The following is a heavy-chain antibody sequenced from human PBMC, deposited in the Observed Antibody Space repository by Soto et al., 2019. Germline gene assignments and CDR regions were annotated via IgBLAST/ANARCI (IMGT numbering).Heavy chain of an antibody. CDR3: ARDTNSLDL. CDR1: SYSISSGFF. D-gene: IGHD2-8*01. V-gene: IGHV4-38-2*02. Sequence: SETLSLTCVVSSYSISSGFFWAWIRRPPGKGLEWVGSIYHTGDTHYNPSLRSQVSMSVDTSKNHFSLRLTYLTAADTAVYFCARDTNSLDLWGQGILVTVSS. CDR2: IYHTGDT. J-gene: IGHJ5*02.